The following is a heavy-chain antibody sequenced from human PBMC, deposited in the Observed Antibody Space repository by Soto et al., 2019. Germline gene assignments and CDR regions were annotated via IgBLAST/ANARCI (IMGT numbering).Heavy chain of an antibody. V-gene: IGHV5-10-1*01. CDR3: ASPHYYYDSSGYYDGADY. D-gene: IGHD3-22*01. CDR1: GYSFTRYW. Sequence: PGESLTISCKGSGYSFTRYWISWVRQMHGKGLEWMGRIDPSDSYTNYSPSFQGHVTISADKSISTAYLQWSSLKASDTAMYYCASPHYYYDSSGYYDGADYWGQGTLVTVSS. CDR2: IDPSDSYT. J-gene: IGHJ4*02.